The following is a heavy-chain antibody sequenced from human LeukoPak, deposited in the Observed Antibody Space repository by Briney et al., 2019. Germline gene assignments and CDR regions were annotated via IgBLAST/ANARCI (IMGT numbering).Heavy chain of an antibody. CDR1: GGSFSGYY. J-gene: IGHJ6*03. V-gene: IGHV4-34*01. Sequence: SETLSLTSAVYGGSFSGYYWSWIRQPPGKGLEWIGEINHSGSTNYNPSLKSRVTISVDTSKNQFSLKLSSVTAADTAVYYCARRTPSKNMDVWGKGTTVTVSS. CDR2: INHSGST. CDR3: ARRTPSKNMDV.